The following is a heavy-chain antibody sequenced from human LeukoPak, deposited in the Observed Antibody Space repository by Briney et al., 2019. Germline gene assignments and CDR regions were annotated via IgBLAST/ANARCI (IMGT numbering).Heavy chain of an antibody. CDR1: GYTFTGYY. Sequence: GASVTVSCKASGYTFTGYYMHWVRQAPGQGLEWMGWINPNSGGTNYAQKFQGRVAMTRDTSISTAYMELSRLRSDDTAVYYCARDHCSSTSCYYDFDYWGQGTLVTVSS. D-gene: IGHD2-2*01. V-gene: IGHV1-2*02. CDR2: INPNSGGT. CDR3: ARDHCSSTSCYYDFDY. J-gene: IGHJ4*02.